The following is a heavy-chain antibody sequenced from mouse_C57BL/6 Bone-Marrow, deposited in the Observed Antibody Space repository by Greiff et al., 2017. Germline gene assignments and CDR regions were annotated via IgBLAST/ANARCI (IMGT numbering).Heavy chain of an antibody. CDR2: ISDGGSYT. V-gene: IGHV5-4*01. CDR1: GFTFSRYA. J-gene: IGHJ2*01. D-gene: IGHD2-5*01. Sequence: EVQLVESGGGLVKPGGSLKLSCAASGFTFSRYAMSWVRQTPEKRLEWVATISDGGSYTYYPDNVKGRFTISRDNAKNNLYLQMSHLKSEDTAMYYCARENYSNYIDYWGQGTTLTVSS. CDR3: ARENYSNYIDY.